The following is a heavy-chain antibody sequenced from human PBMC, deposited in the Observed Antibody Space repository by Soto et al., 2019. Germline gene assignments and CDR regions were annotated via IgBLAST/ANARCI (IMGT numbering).Heavy chain of an antibody. Sequence: KTSETLSLTCSVSGGSITSSSYYWGWIRQPPGKGLEWIGSIYYSGSSYYNPSLKSRVTLPVDTSENQFSLRLSSVTAADTAVYYCATITRAYYMDVWGKGTTVTVSS. CDR2: IYYSGSS. V-gene: IGHV4-39*01. CDR1: GGSITSSSYY. CDR3: ATITRAYYMDV. J-gene: IGHJ6*03. D-gene: IGHD3-10*01.